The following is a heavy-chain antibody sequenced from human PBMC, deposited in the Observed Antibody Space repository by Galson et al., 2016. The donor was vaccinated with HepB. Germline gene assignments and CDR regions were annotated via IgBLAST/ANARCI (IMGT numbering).Heavy chain of an antibody. J-gene: IGHJ4*02. CDR2: ISWNSRSI. D-gene: IGHD3-3*01. V-gene: IGHV3-9*01. CDR3: AKSLRVLRPLND. Sequence: HWVRQTPGKGLEWVSGISWNSRSIGYADSVKGRFTVSRDNAKRSLYLQMNSLRTEDTALYFCAKSLRVLRPLNDWGQGSQVIVSA.